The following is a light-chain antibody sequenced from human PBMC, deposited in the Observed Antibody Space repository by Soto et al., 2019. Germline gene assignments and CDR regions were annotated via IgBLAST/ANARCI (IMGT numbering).Light chain of an antibody. CDR2: EVS. CDR3: YSYAGSSTCV. CDR1: SSDVGNYNL. V-gene: IGLV2-23*02. J-gene: IGLJ1*01. Sequence: SALTQPASVSGSPGQSITISCTGTSSDVGNYNLVTWYQQHPGKAPKLMIYEVSKRPSRVSNRFSGSKSGNTASLTISGLQAEDEADYYCYSYAGSSTCVFGTGTQLTVL.